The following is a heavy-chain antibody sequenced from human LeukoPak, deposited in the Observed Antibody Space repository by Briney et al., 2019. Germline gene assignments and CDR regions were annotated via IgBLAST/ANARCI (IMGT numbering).Heavy chain of an antibody. D-gene: IGHD4-23*01. Sequence: SQTLSLTCTVSGGSISSGDYYRSWIRQPPGKGLEWIGYIYYSGSTYYNPSLKSRVTISVDTSKNQFSLKLSSVTAADTAVYYCARCSVDFQGLFDYWGQGTLVTVSS. CDR2: IYYSGST. V-gene: IGHV4-30-4*08. J-gene: IGHJ4*02. CDR1: GGSISSGDYY. CDR3: ARCSVDFQGLFDY.